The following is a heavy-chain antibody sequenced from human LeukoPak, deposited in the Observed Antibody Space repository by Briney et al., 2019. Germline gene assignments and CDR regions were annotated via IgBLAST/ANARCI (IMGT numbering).Heavy chain of an antibody. CDR1: GFTFSNCA. CDR3: VKDLYKGDTSCWYYFDY. Sequence: GGSLRLSCSASGFTFSNCAMHWVRQAPGKGPEYVSVISSSYGDKTYYADSVKGRFTISRDNSKNTVSLQMSSLRAEDTAVYYCVKDLYKGDTSCWYYFDYWGQGTLVTVSS. V-gene: IGHV3-64D*06. J-gene: IGHJ4*02. CDR2: ISSSYGDKT. D-gene: IGHD2-2*01.